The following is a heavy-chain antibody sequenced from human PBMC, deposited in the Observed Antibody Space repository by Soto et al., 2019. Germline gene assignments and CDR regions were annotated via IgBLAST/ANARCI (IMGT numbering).Heavy chain of an antibody. CDR2: IKNKADGGTA. CDR3: TTDPGDYEDF. V-gene: IGHV3-15*01. D-gene: IGHD4-17*01. CDR1: AITFTNAW. J-gene: IGHJ4*02. Sequence: PELSLRLSCAASAITFTNAWMSWVRQAPGKGPEWVGRIKNKADGGTADYAAPVGGRFTISRDDSKNTLFLQMNTLETGDTDVYYSTTDPGDYEDFWGRGTLVTVYS.